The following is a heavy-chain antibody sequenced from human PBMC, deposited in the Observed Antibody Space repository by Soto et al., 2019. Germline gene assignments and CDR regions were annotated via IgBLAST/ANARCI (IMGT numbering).Heavy chain of an antibody. V-gene: IGHV3-23*01. CDR3: AKRTLITVSSGFGMDV. Sequence: EVQLLESGGGLVQPGGSLRLSCAASGFTFSSYAMSWVRQTPGKGLEWVSAVSGSGDITSYADSVRGRFAISRDNSKNPLYLHMNSLRAEDTAIYCRAKRTLITVSSGFGMDVCGLGTTVTVSS. D-gene: IGHD4-17*01. CDR1: GFTFSSYA. CDR2: VSGSGDIT. J-gene: IGHJ6*02.